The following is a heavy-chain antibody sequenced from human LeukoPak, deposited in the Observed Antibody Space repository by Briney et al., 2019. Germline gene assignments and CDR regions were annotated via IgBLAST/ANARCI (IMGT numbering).Heavy chain of an antibody. V-gene: IGHV3-30*01. CDR3: ARDVSGSSYYYLDY. Sequence: SGGSLRLSCAASGFTFSSYAMHWVRQAPGKGLEWVAVISYDGSDKYSADSVKGRFTISGDNSKNTLYLQMNSLRAEDTAVYYCARDVSGSSYYYLDYWGQGTLVTVSS. D-gene: IGHD6-13*01. CDR1: GFTFSSYA. J-gene: IGHJ4*02. CDR2: ISYDGSDK.